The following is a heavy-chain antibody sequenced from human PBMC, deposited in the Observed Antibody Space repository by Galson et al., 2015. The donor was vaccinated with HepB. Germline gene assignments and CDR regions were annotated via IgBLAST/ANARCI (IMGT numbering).Heavy chain of an antibody. CDR1: GFTFSISW. Sequence: SLRLPCAASGFTFSISWMTWVRQAPGKGPEWVANINPDGSIKNYVDSVKGRFTISRDNAKNSLYLRMNSLRADDTALYYCARDPAYGALDYWGQGTLVSVSS. CDR3: ARDPAYGALDY. V-gene: IGHV3-7*03. J-gene: IGHJ4*02. CDR2: INPDGSIK. D-gene: IGHD2-21*01.